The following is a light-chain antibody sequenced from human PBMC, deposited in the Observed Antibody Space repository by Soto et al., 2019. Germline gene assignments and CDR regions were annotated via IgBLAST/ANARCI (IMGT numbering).Light chain of an antibody. J-gene: IGKJ1*01. Sequence: EIVVTQSPATLSVSPGERATLSCRASQSVSSNLAWYQQKPGQAPRLLINGASTRATGIPARFSGSGSGTEFSLTISSLQSEDFAVYYCQHYSDWPPTFGHWTKVDIK. V-gene: IGKV3-15*01. CDR1: QSVSSN. CDR2: GAS. CDR3: QHYSDWPPT.